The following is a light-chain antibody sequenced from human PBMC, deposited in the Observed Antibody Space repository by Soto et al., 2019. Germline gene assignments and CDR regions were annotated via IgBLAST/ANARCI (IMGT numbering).Light chain of an antibody. Sequence: QSVLTQPASVSGSPGQSITFSCTGTSSDTGGYKYVSWYQHHPGKVPQLIIYEVNNRPSGVSNRFSGSKSGNTASLTISGLQAEDEAVYYCSSYSSGSTLGVFGGGTKLTVL. CDR3: SSYSSGSTLGV. CDR2: EVN. J-gene: IGLJ3*02. V-gene: IGLV2-14*01. CDR1: SSDTGGYKY.